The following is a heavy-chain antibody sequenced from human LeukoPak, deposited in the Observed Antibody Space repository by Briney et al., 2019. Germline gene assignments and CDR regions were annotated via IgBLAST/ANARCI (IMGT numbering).Heavy chain of an antibody. CDR2: ISAYNGNT. V-gene: IGHV1-18*01. CDR3: ARSGVYYDFWSGYYSHLDY. D-gene: IGHD3-3*01. CDR1: GYTFTSYG. J-gene: IGHJ4*02. Sequence: ASVKVSCKASGYTFTSYGISWVRQAPGQGLEWMGWISAYNGNTNYAQKLQGRVTMTTDTSTSTAYMELRSLRSDDTAVYYCARSGVYYDFWSGYYSHLDYWGQGTLVTASS.